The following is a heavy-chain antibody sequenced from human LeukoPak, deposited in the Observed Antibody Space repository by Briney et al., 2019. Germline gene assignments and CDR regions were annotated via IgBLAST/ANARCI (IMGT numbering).Heavy chain of an antibody. CDR3: ARDILVDDAFDI. CDR2: INPNSGGT. V-gene: IGHV1-2*02. CDR1: GYTFTSYG. J-gene: IGHJ3*02. Sequence: ASVKVSCKASGYTFTSYGISWVRQAPGQGLEWMGWINPNSGGTNYAQKFQGRVTMTRDTSISTAYMEVSRLRSDDTAVYYCARDILVDDAFDIWGQGTMVTVSS. D-gene: IGHD2-2*01.